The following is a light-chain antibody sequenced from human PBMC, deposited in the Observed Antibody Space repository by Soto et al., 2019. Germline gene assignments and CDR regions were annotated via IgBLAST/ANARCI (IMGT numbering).Light chain of an antibody. J-gene: IGLJ2*01. V-gene: IGLV2-23*02. CDR3: CSYAGSGTLL. Sequence: QSALTQPASVSGSPGQSITISCTGASSDVGSYNFVSWYQQYPGKAPKLIIYEVTERPSAVSNRFSGSKSGNTASLTISGLQAEDEAHYYCCSYAGSGTLLFGGGTKLTVL. CDR1: SSDVGSYNF. CDR2: EVT.